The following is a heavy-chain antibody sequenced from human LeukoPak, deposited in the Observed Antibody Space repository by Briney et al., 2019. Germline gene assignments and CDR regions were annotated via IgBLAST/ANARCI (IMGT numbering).Heavy chain of an antibody. J-gene: IGHJ6*03. CDR1: GFTLSSYS. V-gene: IGHV3-48*04. D-gene: IGHD2-2*01. CDR3: ARDRCSSTSCYYYYYYYMDV. Sequence: GGSLRLSCAASGFTLSSYSMNWVRQAPGKGLEWVSSISSSGSTIYYADSVKGRFTISRDNAKNSLYLQMNSLRAEDTAVYYCARDRCSSTSCYYYYYYYMDVWGKGTTVTVSS. CDR2: ISSSGSTI.